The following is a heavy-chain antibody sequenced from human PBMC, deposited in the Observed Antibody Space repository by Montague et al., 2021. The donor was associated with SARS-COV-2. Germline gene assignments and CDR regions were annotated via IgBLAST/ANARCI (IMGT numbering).Heavy chain of an antibody. CDR2: IYDSGST. J-gene: IGHJ4*02. D-gene: IGHD4-17*01. Sequence: SETRSLTCIVSGSSVRSYYWSWIRQPLGKGLEWIGYIYDSGSTNYNPSLKSRVTISVDTSKNQFSLKLSSVTAADTAVYYCARENTVTTFGGPYYIDSWGQGTLVTVSA. CDR1: GSSVRSYY. V-gene: IGHV4-59*02. CDR3: ARENTVTTFGGPYYIDS.